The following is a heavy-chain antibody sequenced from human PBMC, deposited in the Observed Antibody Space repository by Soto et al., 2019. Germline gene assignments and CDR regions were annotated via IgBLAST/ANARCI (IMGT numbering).Heavy chain of an antibody. CDR2: ISDIAYT. Sequence: SETLSLTCTVSGGSISSGGYYWSWIRQHPGKGLEWIGYISDIAYTSYNPSLKGRVSISVDTSKNQFSLKLSSVTAADTAVYYCARSRYSGYDSVDYWGQGTLVTVSS. CDR1: GGSISSGGYY. D-gene: IGHD5-12*01. J-gene: IGHJ4*02. V-gene: IGHV4-61*08. CDR3: ARSRYSGYDSVDY.